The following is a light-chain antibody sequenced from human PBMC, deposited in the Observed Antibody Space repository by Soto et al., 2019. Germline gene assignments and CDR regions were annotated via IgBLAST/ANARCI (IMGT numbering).Light chain of an antibody. Sequence: DIRMTQSPSSLSASVGDRVTITCRASQDITLYLAWYQQKPGKSPNLLIYAASTLQSGVPSRFSGSGSGTDFTLTISSLQPEDFATYYCQQSYSTPLGFGQGTRLEIK. CDR1: QDITLY. J-gene: IGKJ5*01. CDR2: AAS. CDR3: QQSYSTPLG. V-gene: IGKV1-27*01.